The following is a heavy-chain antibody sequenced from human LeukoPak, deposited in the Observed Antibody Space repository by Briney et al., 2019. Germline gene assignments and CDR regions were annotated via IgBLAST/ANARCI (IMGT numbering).Heavy chain of an antibody. J-gene: IGHJ3*02. CDR1: GGSFSGYY. Sequence: PSETLSLTCAVYGGSFSGYYRSWIRQPPGKGLEWIGEINHSGSTNYNPSLKSRVTISVDTSKNQFSLKLSSVTAADTAVYYCARGDRITMIVEGAFDIWGQGTMVTVSS. CDR3: ARGDRITMIVEGAFDI. V-gene: IGHV4-34*01. D-gene: IGHD3-22*01. CDR2: INHSGST.